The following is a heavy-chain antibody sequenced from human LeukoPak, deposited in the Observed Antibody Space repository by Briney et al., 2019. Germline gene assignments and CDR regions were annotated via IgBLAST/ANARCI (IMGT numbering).Heavy chain of an antibody. D-gene: IGHD3-22*01. J-gene: IGHJ5*02. CDR2: IYYSGST. Sequence: SETLSLTCTVSGGSISSYYWSWIRQPPGKGLEWIGYIYYSGSTNCNPSLKSRVTISVDTSKNQFSLKLSSVTAADTAVYYCARVDSSGYYYPRFDPWGQGTLVTVSS. V-gene: IGHV4-59*01. CDR3: ARVDSSGYYYPRFDP. CDR1: GGSISSYY.